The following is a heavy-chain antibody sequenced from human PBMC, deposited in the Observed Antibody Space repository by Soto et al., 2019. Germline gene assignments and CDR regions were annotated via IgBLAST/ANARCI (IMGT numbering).Heavy chain of an antibody. CDR2: ISYDGSNK. CDR1: GFTFSNYA. Sequence: QVQLVESGGGVVQPGRSLRLSCAASGFTFSNYAMHWVRQAPGKGLEWVAVISYDGSNKYYADSVRGRFTISRDNSKNTLYLQMNSLRAEDTAVYYCARETGGSYTDYWGQGTLVTVSS. V-gene: IGHV3-30-3*01. J-gene: IGHJ4*02. CDR3: ARETGGSYTDY. D-gene: IGHD1-26*01.